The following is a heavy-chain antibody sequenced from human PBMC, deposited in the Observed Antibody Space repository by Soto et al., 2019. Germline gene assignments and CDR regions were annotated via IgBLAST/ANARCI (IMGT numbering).Heavy chain of an antibody. V-gene: IGHV3-74*01. Sequence: GGSLRLSCAASPFSFSSYWMHWVRQVPGKGPAWVSRINHDGSNKYYADSVKGRFTISRDNSKNTLYLQMNSLRAEDTAVYYCARESEDLTSNFDYWGQGTLVTVSS. J-gene: IGHJ4*02. CDR2: INHDGSNK. CDR1: PFSFSSYW. CDR3: ARESEDLTSNFDY.